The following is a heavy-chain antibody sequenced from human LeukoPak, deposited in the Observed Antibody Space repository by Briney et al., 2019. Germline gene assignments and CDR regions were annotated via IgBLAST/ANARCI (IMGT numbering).Heavy chain of an antibody. J-gene: IGHJ4*02. CDR3: ARGLSVYYDTADFDY. V-gene: IGHV3-21*01. CDR2: ISSSSHYI. CDR1: GFTVSSNY. Sequence: SGGSLRLSCAASGFTVSSNYMSWVRQAPGKGLEWVSSISSSSHYIYYADSVKGRFTISRDNAKNSLSLQMDSLRVEDTAVYYCARGLSVYYDTADFDYWGQGTLVTVSS. D-gene: IGHD3-22*01.